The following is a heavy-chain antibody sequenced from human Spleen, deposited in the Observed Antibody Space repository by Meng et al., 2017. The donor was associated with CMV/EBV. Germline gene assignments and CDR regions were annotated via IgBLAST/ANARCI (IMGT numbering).Heavy chain of an antibody. J-gene: IGHJ4*02. CDR1: GFTFSSYG. D-gene: IGHD3-3*01. V-gene: IGHV3-30*02. CDR2: IRYDGSNK. Sequence: GESLKISCAASGFTFSSYGMHWVRQAPGKGLEWVAFIRYDGSNKYYADSVKGRFTISRDNSKNTLYLQMNSLRAEDTAVYYCAKDPPIFGVVIMPADGGYWGQGTLVTVSS. CDR3: AKDPPIFGVVIMPADGGY.